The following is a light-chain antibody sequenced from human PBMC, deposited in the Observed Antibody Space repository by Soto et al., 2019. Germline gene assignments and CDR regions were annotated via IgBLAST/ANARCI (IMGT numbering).Light chain of an antibody. J-gene: IGLJ3*02. CDR2: EVS. CDR1: SSDVGSYNY. CDR3: SSYTSINTRV. V-gene: IGLV2-14*01. Sequence: QSALTQPASVSGSPGQSITISCTGTSSDVGSYNYVSWYQQHPGKAPKLMIYEVSNRPSGVSNRFSGSKSGNTASLTISGLQAEDEANYYFSSYTSINTRVFGGGTQLTV.